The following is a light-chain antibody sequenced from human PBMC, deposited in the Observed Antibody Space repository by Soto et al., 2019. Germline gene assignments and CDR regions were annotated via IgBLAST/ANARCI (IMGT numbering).Light chain of an antibody. CDR3: QQYDSSLYT. Sequence: EIVLTQSPGTLSLSPGERATLSCRASQSVSSSYLAWYQQKPGQAPRLLIYGTSTRATGIPDRFSGSGSGTDFTLTISRLEPEDFAVYYCQQYDSSLYTFGQGTKWIS. V-gene: IGKV3-20*01. J-gene: IGKJ2*01. CDR2: GTS. CDR1: QSVSSSY.